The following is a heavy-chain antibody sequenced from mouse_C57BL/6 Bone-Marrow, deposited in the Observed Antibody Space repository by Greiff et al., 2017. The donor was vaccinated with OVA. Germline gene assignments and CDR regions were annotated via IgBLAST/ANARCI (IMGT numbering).Heavy chain of an antibody. V-gene: IGHV1-20*01. D-gene: IGHD1-1*01. J-gene: IGHJ2*01. Sequence: LKESGPELVKPGDSVKISCKASGYSFTGYFMNWVMQSHGKSLEWIGRINPYNGDTFYNQKFKGKATLTVDKSSSTAHMELRSLTSEDSAVYYCARGTTTVVADYWGQGTTLTVSS. CDR1: GYSFTGYF. CDR3: ARGTTTVVADY. CDR2: INPYNGDT.